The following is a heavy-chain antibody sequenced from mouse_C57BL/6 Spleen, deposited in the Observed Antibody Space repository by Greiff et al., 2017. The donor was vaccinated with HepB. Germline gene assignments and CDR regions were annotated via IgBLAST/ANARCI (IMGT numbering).Heavy chain of an antibody. CDR2: ILPSIGRT. CDR1: DLEVFPIAY. D-gene: IGHD2-4*01. Sequence: QVQLQQSGSELRSPGSSVKLSCKDFDLEVFPIAYMSWVRQKPGHGFEWIGGILPSIGRTIYGEKFEDKATLDADTLSNTAYLELNSLTSEDSAIYYCARRGDCDGGYFDVWGTGTTVTVSS. CDR3: ARRGDCDGGYFDV. V-gene: IGHV15-2*01. J-gene: IGHJ1*03.